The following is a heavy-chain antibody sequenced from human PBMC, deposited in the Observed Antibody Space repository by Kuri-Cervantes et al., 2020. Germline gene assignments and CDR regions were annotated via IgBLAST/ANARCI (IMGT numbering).Heavy chain of an antibody. D-gene: IGHD2-2*01. V-gene: IGHV3-48*01. CDR2: ISSSSSTI. CDR1: GFTFSSYS. Sequence: GESLKISCAASGFTFSSYSMNWVRQAPGKGLEWVSYISSSSSTIYYADSVKGRFTISRDNAKNSLYLQMNSLRAEDTAVYYCAKDGSSTGLGAFDIWGQGTMVTVSS. CDR3: AKDGSSTGLGAFDI. J-gene: IGHJ3*02.